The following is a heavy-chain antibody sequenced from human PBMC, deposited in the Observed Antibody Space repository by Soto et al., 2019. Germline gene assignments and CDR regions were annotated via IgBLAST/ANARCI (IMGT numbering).Heavy chain of an antibody. Sequence: QVQLQESGPGLVKPSGTLSLSCAVSGGSVSNNNWWSWVRQSPGNGLEWIGEIHHSGGTSYNPSLASRATLSVDKSKNELSLRLNYVTAAGTAVYYCTKNSAYALDYWGLGILVTVSS. J-gene: IGHJ4*02. CDR3: TKNSAYALDY. CDR1: GGSVSNNNW. CDR2: IHHSGGT. D-gene: IGHD5-12*01. V-gene: IGHV4-4*02.